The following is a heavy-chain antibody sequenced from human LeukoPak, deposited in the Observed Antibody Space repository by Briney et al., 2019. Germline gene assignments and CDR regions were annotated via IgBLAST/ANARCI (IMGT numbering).Heavy chain of an antibody. J-gene: IGHJ3*02. CDR1: GYTFTSND. V-gene: IGHV1-8*01. Sequence: GASVKVSCKXSGYTFTSNDINWVRQATRQGLEWMGWMNPNSGNTGYSQKFQGRVTMTRNTSISTAYMELSSLRSEDTAVYYCARLELRGDAFDIWGQGTMVTVSS. CDR3: ARLELRGDAFDI. CDR2: MNPNSGNT. D-gene: IGHD1-7*01.